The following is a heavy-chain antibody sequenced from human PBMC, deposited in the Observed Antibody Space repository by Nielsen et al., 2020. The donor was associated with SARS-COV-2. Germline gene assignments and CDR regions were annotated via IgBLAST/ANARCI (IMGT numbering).Heavy chain of an antibody. CDR3: ARNRGEIDY. D-gene: IGHD3-16*01. CDR1: GFTFSDYY. V-gene: IGHV3-11*06. Sequence: LSLTCAASGFTFSDYYMSWIRQAPGKGLEWVSYISSSSSYTNYADSVKGRFTISRDNAKNSLYLQMNSLRAEDTAVYYCARNRGEIDYWGQGTLVTVSS. CDR2: ISSSSSYT. J-gene: IGHJ4*01.